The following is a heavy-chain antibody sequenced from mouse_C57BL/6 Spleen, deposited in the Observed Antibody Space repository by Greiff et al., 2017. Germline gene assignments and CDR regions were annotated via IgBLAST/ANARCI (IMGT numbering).Heavy chain of an antibody. V-gene: IGHV1-52*01. CDR2: IDPSDSET. Sequence: VQLQQPGAELVRPGSSVKLSCKASGYTFTSYWMHWVKQRPIQGLEWIGNIDPSDSETHYNQKFKDKATLTVDKSSSTAYMQLSSLPSEDSAVYYCARNYGSSYGYFDVWGTGTTVTVSS. D-gene: IGHD1-1*01. J-gene: IGHJ1*03. CDR1: GYTFTSYW. CDR3: ARNYGSSYGYFDV.